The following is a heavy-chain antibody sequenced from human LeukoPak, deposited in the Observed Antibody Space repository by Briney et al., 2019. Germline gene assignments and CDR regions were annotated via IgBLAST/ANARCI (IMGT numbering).Heavy chain of an antibody. Sequence: ASVRVSCKASGYTFTGYYMHWVRQAPGQGLEWMGRINPNSGGTNYAQKFQGRVTMTRDTSISTAYMELSRLRSDDTAVYYCARDSLWYYYDSSGYGWFDPWGQGTLVTVSS. D-gene: IGHD3-22*01. CDR1: GYTFTGYY. J-gene: IGHJ5*02. V-gene: IGHV1-2*06. CDR2: INPNSGGT. CDR3: ARDSLWYYYDSSGYGWFDP.